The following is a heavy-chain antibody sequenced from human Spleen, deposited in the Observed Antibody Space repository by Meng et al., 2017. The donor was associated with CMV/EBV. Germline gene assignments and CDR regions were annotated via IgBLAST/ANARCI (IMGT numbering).Heavy chain of an antibody. V-gene: IGHV4-39*07. Sequence: QLQVPESGPGLVKPSETLSLTCIVSGGSISSSSYYWGWIRQPPGKGLEWIGSIYYSGSTYYNPSLKSRVTISVDTSKNQFSLKLSSVTAADTAVYYCARAPITMVRGYMLGWGQGTLVTVSS. CDR2: IYYSGST. CDR1: GGSISSSSYY. CDR3: ARAPITMVRGYMLG. J-gene: IGHJ4*02. D-gene: IGHD3-10*01.